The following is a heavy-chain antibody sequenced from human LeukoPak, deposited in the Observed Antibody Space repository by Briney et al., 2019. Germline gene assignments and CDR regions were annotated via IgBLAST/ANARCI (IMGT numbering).Heavy chain of an antibody. D-gene: IGHD7-27*01. CDR2: INPDGNDK. CDR1: GFTFSGYG. CDR3: ARDLNWETY. J-gene: IGHJ4*02. V-gene: IGHV3-7*01. Sequence: PGGSLRLSCAASGFTFSGYGMNWVRQAPGKGLERVGNINPDGNDKYYLDSVKGRFTISRDNAKNSLYLQMNSLRAEDTAVYYCARDLNWETYWGQGTLVSVSS.